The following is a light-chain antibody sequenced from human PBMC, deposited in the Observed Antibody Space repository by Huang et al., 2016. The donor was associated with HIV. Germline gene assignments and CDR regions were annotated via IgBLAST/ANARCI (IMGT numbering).Light chain of an antibody. CDR1: QNIDSY. Sequence: EIQMTQSPSSLSPSVVDTVTITCRARQNIDSYLNWYQQRPGKAPKLLIYNASSLQTGVPARFSGSGSGTDFTLTIDSLQPEDFATYYCQQSYSMFRTFGQGTKLDIK. CDR3: QQSYSMFRT. J-gene: IGKJ2*01. CDR2: NAS. V-gene: IGKV1-39*01.